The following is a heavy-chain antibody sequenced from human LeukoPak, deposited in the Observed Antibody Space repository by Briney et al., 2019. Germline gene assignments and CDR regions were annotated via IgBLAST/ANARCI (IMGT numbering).Heavy chain of an antibody. CDR2: ISSSSSYI. CDR1: GFTFSSYG. J-gene: IGHJ6*03. V-gene: IGHV3-21*01. CDR3: ARDRVMDV. Sequence: PGGSLRLSCTVSGFTFSSYGMHWVRQAPGKGLEWVSSISSSSSYIYYADSVKGRFTISRDNAKNSLYLQMNSLRAEDTAVYYCARDRVMDVWGKGTTVTISS.